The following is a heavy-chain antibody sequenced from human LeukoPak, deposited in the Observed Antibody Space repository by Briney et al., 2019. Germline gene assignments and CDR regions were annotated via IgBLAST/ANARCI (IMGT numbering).Heavy chain of an antibody. CDR1: GGSISSYY. CDR2: IYYSGST. J-gene: IGHJ3*02. V-gene: IGHV4-59*01. Sequence: SETLSLTCTVSGGSISSYYWSWIRQPPGKGLEWIGYIYYSGSTNYNPSLKSRVTISVDTSKNQFSLKLSSVTAADTAVYYCASGGRLIAAALSIWGQGTMVTVSS. CDR3: ASGGRLIAAALSI. D-gene: IGHD6-13*01.